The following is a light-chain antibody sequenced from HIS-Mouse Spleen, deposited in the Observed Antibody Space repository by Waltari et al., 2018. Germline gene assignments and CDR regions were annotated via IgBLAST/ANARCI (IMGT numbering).Light chain of an antibody. V-gene: IGKV1-9*01. CDR3: QQLNSYPQET. J-gene: IGKJ4*01. CDR1: QGISSY. Sequence: DIQLTQSPSFLSASVGDRVTITCRASQGISSYLAWYQQKPGKAPKILIYAASTLQSGVPSRFSGSGSGTEFTLTISSLQPEDFATYYCQQLNSYPQETFGGGTKVEIK. CDR2: AAS.